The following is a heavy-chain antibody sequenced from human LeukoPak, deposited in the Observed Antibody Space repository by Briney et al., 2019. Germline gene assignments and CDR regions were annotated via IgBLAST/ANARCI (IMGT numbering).Heavy chain of an antibody. Sequence: ASVKVSCKASGYTFTGYYMHWVRQAPGQGLEWMGWINPNSGGTNYAQKFQGRVTITTDESTSTAYMELSSLRSEDTAVYYCASVKVATIRGGYYYYYMDVWGKGTTVTVSS. CDR1: GYTFTGYY. CDR3: ASVKVATIRGGYYYYYMDV. CDR2: INPNSGGT. J-gene: IGHJ6*03. D-gene: IGHD5-12*01. V-gene: IGHV1-2*02.